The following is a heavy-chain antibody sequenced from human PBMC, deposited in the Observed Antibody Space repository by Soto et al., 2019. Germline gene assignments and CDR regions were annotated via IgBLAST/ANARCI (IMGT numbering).Heavy chain of an antibody. J-gene: IGHJ4*02. V-gene: IGHV3-23*01. CDR3: TKDREFTYYDLWSGYYAFDS. Sequence: ESGGGLVLPGVSLRLSCAGSGFTFSSYAMSWVRQAPGKGLEWVSAISSVGGSTYYADSVKGRFIISRDNSENTLYLQVNSLRAEDTAIYYCTKDREFTYYDLWSGYYAFDSWGQGTLVTVSS. D-gene: IGHD3-3*01. CDR1: GFTFSSYA. CDR2: ISSVGGST.